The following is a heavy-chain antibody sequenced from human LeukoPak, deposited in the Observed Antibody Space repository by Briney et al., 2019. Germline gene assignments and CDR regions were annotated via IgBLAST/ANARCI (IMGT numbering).Heavy chain of an antibody. CDR1: GVSISSGDYY. CDR3: AREVLPAANYYGMDV. Sequence: SQTLSLTCTVSGVSISSGDYYWSWIRQPPGKGLEWIGYIYYSGSTYYNPSLKSRVTISVDTSKNQFSLKLSSVTAADTAVYYCAREVLPAANYYGMDVWGQGTTVTVSS. CDR2: IYYSGST. J-gene: IGHJ6*02. V-gene: IGHV4-30-4*01. D-gene: IGHD2-2*01.